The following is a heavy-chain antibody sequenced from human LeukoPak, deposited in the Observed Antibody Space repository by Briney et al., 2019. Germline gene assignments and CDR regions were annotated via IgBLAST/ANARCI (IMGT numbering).Heavy chain of an antibody. D-gene: IGHD1-1*01. CDR1: GFTFSSYA. CDR2: ISGSGGST. V-gene: IGHV3-23*01. CDR3: AGTHSGNWFDP. Sequence: PGGSLRLSCAASGFTFSSYAMGWVRQAPGKGLEWVSAISGSGGSTYYADSVKGRFTISRDNSKNTLYLQMNSLRAGDTAVYYCAGTHSGNWFDPWGQGTLVTVSS. J-gene: IGHJ5*02.